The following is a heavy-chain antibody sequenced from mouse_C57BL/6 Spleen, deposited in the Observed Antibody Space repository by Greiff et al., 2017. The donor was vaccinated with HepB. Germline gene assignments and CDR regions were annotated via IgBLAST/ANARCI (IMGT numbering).Heavy chain of an antibody. D-gene: IGHD3-2*02. CDR3: ARPRQLRLQGFDY. V-gene: IGHV1-81*01. J-gene: IGHJ2*01. CDR1: GYTFTSYG. Sequence: QVQLKQSGAELARPGASVKLSCKASGYTFTSYGISWVKQRTGQGLEWIGEIYPRSGNTYYNEKFKGKATLTADKSSSKAYMELRSLTSEDSAVYFCARPRQLRLQGFDYWGQGTTLTVSS. CDR2: IYPRSGNT.